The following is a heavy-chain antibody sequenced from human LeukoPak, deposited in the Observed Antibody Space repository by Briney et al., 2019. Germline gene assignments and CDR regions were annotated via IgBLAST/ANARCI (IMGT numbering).Heavy chain of an antibody. CDR3: TTEVNTAHSWFDP. CDR2: IKSKTDGGTT. CDR1: GFTFSNAW. V-gene: IGHV3-15*01. J-gene: IGHJ5*02. Sequence: PGGSLRLSCAASGFTFSNAWMSWVHQAPGKGLEWVGRIKSKTDGGTTDYAAPVKGRFTISRDDSKNTLYLQMNSLKTEDTAVYYCTTEVNTAHSWFDPWGQGTLVTVSS. D-gene: IGHD5-18*01.